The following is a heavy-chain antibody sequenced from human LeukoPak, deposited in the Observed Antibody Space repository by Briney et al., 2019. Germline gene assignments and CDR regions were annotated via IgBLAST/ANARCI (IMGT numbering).Heavy chain of an antibody. V-gene: IGHV4-59*01. CDR2: IYYSGST. D-gene: IGHD6-13*01. CDR3: ARAKVGQQLTY. J-gene: IGHJ4*02. CDR1: GGSISSYY. Sequence: SETLSLTCTVSGGSISSYYWSWIRQPPGKGLEWIGYIYYSGSTNCNPSLKSRVTISVDTSKNQFSLKLSSVTAADTAVYYCARAKVGQQLTYWGQGTLVTVSS.